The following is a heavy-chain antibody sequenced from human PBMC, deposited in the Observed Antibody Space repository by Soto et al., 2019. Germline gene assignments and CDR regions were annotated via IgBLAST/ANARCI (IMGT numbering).Heavy chain of an antibody. V-gene: IGHV3-9*01. CDR3: AKDTASGWSLIYYMDV. Sequence: GGSLRLSCAASGFTFDDYAMHWVRQAPGKGLKWVSGISWNSGSIGYADSVKGQFTISRDNAKNSLYLQMNSLRAEDTALYYCAKDTASGWSLIYYMDVWGKGTTVTVSS. J-gene: IGHJ6*03. CDR1: GFTFDDYA. CDR2: ISWNSGSI. D-gene: IGHD6-19*01.